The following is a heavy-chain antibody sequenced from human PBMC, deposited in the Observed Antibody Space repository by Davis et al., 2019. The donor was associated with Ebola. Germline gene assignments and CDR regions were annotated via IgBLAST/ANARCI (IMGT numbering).Heavy chain of an antibody. CDR3: ARVPTYSSSCLDY. CDR2: INPNSGGT. J-gene: IGHJ4*02. D-gene: IGHD6-13*01. V-gene: IGHV1-2*04. Sequence: ASVKVSCKASGYTFTGYYMHWVRQAPGQGLEWMGWINPNSGGTNYAQKFQGWVTMTRDTSISTAYMELSRLRSDDTAVYYCARVPTYSSSCLDYWGQGTLVTVSS. CDR1: GYTFTGYY.